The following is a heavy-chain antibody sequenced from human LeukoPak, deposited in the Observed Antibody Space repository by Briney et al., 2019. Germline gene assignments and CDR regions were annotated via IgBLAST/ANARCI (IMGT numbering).Heavy chain of an antibody. CDR1: GYTFTSYD. CDR2: MNPNSGNT. Sequence: ASVKVSCKASGYTFTSYDVNWVRQATGQGLEWMGRMNPNSGNTGYAQNFQGRVTMTRDTSISTAYMELSSLRSEDTAVYYCARGPPIRGYRYGYDTGYYYSYSMDVWGKGTTVTISS. J-gene: IGHJ6*03. CDR3: ARGPPIRGYRYGYDTGYYYSYSMDV. D-gene: IGHD5-18*01. V-gene: IGHV1-8*02.